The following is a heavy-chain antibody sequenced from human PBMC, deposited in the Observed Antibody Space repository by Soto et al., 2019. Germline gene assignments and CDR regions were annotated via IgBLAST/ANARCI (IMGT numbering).Heavy chain of an antibody. CDR2: IIPIFGTA. CDR1: GGTFSSYS. J-gene: IGHJ4*02. Sequence: QVQLVQSGAEVKKPGSSVKVSCKASGGTFSSYSINWVRQAPGQGLEWMGEIIPIFGTANYAQKFQGRVTITADESTSTAYMELSSPRSEDTAGYYRARDGGRDSGGIDYWGQGTLVTVSS. D-gene: IGHD1-26*01. V-gene: IGHV1-69*01. CDR3: ARDGGRDSGGIDY.